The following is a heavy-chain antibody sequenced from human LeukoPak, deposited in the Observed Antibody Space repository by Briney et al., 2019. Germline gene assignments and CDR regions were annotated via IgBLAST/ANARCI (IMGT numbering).Heavy chain of an antibody. Sequence: GGALRLSCAVSGFTVGSYDMSWVRQAPGKGVEWVSTIIGSGGSTYYADSVKGRFTISRDNSKNTLYLQMNSLRAEDTAVYYCAKGTYYYDSSGYYGGYYFDYWGQGTVVTVSS. V-gene: IGHV3-23*01. D-gene: IGHD3-22*01. CDR2: IIGSGGST. J-gene: IGHJ4*02. CDR3: AKGTYYYDSSGYYGGYYFDY. CDR1: GFTVGSYD.